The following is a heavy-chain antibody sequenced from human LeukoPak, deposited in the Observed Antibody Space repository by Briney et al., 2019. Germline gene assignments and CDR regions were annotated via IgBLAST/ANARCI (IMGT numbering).Heavy chain of an antibody. V-gene: IGHV4-34*01. CDR2: INHSGST. CDR3: ARTYCSGGSCYAAWGWFDP. CDR1: GGSFSGYY. J-gene: IGHJ5*02. Sequence: SETLSLTCAVYGGSFSGYYWSWIRQPPGKGLEWIGEINHSGSTNYNPSLKSRVTISVDTSKNQFSLKLSSVTAADTAVYYCARTYCSGGSCYAAWGWFDPWGQGTLVTVSS. D-gene: IGHD2-15*01.